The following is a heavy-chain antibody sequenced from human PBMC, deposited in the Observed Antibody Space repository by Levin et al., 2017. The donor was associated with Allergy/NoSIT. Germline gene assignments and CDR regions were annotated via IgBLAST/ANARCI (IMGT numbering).Heavy chain of an antibody. CDR1: GFPFSSYG. V-gene: IGHV3-30*18. Sequence: LSLTCAASGFPFSSYGMHWVRQAPGKGLEWVAVISYDGSNKYYADSVKGRFTISRDNSKNTLYLQMNSLRAEDTAVYYCAKEAMDYYYYYMDVWGKGTTVTVSS. CDR3: AKEAMDYYYYYMDV. J-gene: IGHJ6*03. D-gene: IGHD5-24*01. CDR2: ISYDGSNK.